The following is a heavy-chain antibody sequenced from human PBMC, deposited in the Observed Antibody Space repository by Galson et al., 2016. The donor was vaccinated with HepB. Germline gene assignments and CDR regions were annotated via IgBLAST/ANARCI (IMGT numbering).Heavy chain of an antibody. CDR3: ARNRGPYSYYFYMDV. CDR1: RGSITDYS. J-gene: IGHJ6*03. Sequence: ETLSLTCSVSRGSITDYSWSWIRQSPGRGLEWIGSISHSGGANYNPSLESRVTMPLDTSESNFSLSLNSVTAADTAVYYCARNRGPYSYYFYMDVWGRGTTVTVSS. CDR2: ISHSGGA. D-gene: IGHD3-16*01. V-gene: IGHV4-59*01.